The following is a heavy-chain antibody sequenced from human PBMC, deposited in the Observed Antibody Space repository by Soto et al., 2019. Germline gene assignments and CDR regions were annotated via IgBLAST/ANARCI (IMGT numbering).Heavy chain of an antibody. J-gene: IGHJ3*01. CDR1: GGSISSGDYY. CDR3: ARGMGDFYARTEGALDF. D-gene: IGHD3-10*02. CDR2: IYYSGTT. Sequence: QVQLQESGPGLVKPSQTLSLTCTVSGGSISSGDYYWSWIRQPPGKGLEWIGYIYYSGTTYYKPPLKSRLTISVATSKNQASLRLSSVTAADTAVYYCARGMGDFYARTEGALDFWGQGTMVTVSS. V-gene: IGHV4-30-4*01.